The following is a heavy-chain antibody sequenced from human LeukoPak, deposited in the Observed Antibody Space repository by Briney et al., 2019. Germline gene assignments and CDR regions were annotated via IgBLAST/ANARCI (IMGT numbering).Heavy chain of an antibody. J-gene: IGHJ4*02. V-gene: IGHV3-30*02. D-gene: IGHD6-25*01. CDR3: VKDSPAAAH. Sequence: GGSLRLSCGASGFNFATYAMHWVRQTPGKGLEWVAYIQYDESNKYYGESVKGRFTISRDNSKNTLYLQMSTLRPEDTAVYYCVKDSPAAAHWGQGTQVTVAS. CDR1: GFNFATYA. CDR2: IQYDESNK.